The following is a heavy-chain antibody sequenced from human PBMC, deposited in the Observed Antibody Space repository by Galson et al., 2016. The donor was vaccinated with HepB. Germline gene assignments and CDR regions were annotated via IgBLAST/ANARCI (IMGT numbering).Heavy chain of an antibody. Sequence: PALVKPTQTLTLTCSFSGFSLSTSGVGVVWIRRPPGKALEWLALTYWNDDKRYSPSLSSRLTLTKDTSKNQVVLTMTNMDPVDTATYPCAHFMTTMTTGYFDPWGQGTLVTVSS. D-gene: IGHD4-17*01. CDR2: TYWNDDK. J-gene: IGHJ5*02. CDR3: AHFMTTMTTGYFDP. CDR1: GFSLSTSGVG. V-gene: IGHV2-5*01.